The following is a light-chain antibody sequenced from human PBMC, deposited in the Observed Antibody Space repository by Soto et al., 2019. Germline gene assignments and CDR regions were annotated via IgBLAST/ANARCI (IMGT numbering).Light chain of an antibody. CDR1: QSVSSN. CDR2: GAS. Sequence: EIVMTQSPATLSVSPGERATLSCTASQSVSSNLAWYQHKPGRAPRLLMYGASTRATGIPARFSGSGSGTEFTLTISSLQSEDFAVYYCQQYNNWWTFGQGTKVEIK. V-gene: IGKV3-15*01. J-gene: IGKJ1*01. CDR3: QQYNNWWT.